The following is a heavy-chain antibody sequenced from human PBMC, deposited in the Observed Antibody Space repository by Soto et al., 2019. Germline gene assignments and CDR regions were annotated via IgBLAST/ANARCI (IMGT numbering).Heavy chain of an antibody. CDR3: ARINPGAQPRHTYYFDY. Sequence: SSPTLVNPTQTLTLTCTFSGFSRSTSGMCVSWIRQPPGKALEWLARIDWDDDKYYSTSLKTRLTISKDTSKNQVVLTMTNMEPVDTATYYCARINPGAQPRHTYYFDYWGQGTLVTVS. J-gene: IGHJ4*02. CDR2: IDWDDDK. CDR1: GFSRSTSGMC. D-gene: IGHD1-26*01. V-gene: IGHV2-70*11.